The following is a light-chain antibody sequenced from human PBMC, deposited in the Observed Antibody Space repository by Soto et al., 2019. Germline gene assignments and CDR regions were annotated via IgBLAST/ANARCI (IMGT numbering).Light chain of an antibody. Sequence: QSVLTQPPSVSAAPGQKVTISCSGSRSNIGQNFVSWYPFLPGAPPRLLIFDNAKRPSGIPDRFSGSQSDTSATLVIAGLQTGDEADYYCATWDTSLSSVIVGGGTKLTVL. CDR3: ATWDTSLSSVI. J-gene: IGLJ2*01. V-gene: IGLV1-51*01. CDR1: RSNIGQNF. CDR2: DNA.